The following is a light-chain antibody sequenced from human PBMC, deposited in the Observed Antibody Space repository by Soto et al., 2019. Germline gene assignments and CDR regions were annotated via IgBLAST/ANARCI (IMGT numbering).Light chain of an antibody. V-gene: IGLV2-11*01. J-gene: IGLJ2*01. CDR2: DVT. Sequence: QSVLTQPRSVSGSPGQSVTISCTETSSDLGDYNYVSWYQHHPGKAPKLMIYDVTKRPSGVPDRFSASKSGNTASLTISGLQAEDEADYYCCSYAGRYTWIFGGGTKLTVL. CDR3: CSYAGRYTWI. CDR1: SSDLGDYNY.